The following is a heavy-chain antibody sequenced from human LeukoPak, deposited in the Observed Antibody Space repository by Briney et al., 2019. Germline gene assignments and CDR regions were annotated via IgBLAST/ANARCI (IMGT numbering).Heavy chain of an antibody. J-gene: IGHJ4*02. V-gene: IGHV3-53*01. CDR2: IYSGGNT. D-gene: IGHD6-6*01. CDR3: ARDDGGGSSSAWAY. CDR1: GFSVSSNH. Sequence: PGGSLRLSCAASGFSVSSNHMSWVRQAPGKGLEWVSVIYSGGNTNYADSVKGRFTISRDKSKNTLYLQMNSLRVEDTAVYYCARDDGGGSSSAWAYWGQGALVTVSS.